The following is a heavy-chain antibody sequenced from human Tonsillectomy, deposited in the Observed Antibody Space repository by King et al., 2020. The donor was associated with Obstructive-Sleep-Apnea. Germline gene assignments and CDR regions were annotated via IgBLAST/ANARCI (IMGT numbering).Heavy chain of an antibody. CDR2: IYTGGAT. CDR1: GFIVSNNY. CDR3: ARENYYIVD. Sequence: VQLVESGGGLVQPGGSLRLSCAAFGFIVSNNYMSWVRQAPGKGLEWVSVIYTGGATYYADSVKGRFTISRDNSKNTLYLQLNSLRDDDTAMYYCARENYYIVDWGRGTLVTVSS. V-gene: IGHV3-66*01. J-gene: IGHJ4*02. D-gene: IGHD3-22*01.